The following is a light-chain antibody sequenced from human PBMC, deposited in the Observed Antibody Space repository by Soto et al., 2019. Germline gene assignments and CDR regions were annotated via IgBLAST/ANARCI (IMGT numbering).Light chain of an antibody. CDR2: GNS. V-gene: IGLV1-40*01. CDR3: QSYDSSLSGCYV. J-gene: IGLJ1*01. CDR1: SSNIGAGYD. Sequence: QSVLTQPPSVSGAPGQRVTISCTGSSSNIGAGYDVHWYQQLPGTAPKLLIYGNSNRPSGVPDRFSGSKSGTSAALAITGVQAEDEADYYCQSYDSSLSGCYVFGPGTKVTVL.